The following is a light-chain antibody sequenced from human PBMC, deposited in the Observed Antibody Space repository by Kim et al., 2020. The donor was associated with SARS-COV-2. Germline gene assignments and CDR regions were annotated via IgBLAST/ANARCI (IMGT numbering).Light chain of an antibody. CDR1: QSVSSNN. CDR2: GAS. J-gene: IGKJ4*01. V-gene: IGKV3-20*01. Sequence: EIVLTQSPDTLSLSPGERATLSCRASQSVSSNNLAWYQQKPGQAPRLLIYGASSRATGFLDRFSGSGSGTDFTLTISRLEPEDFAVYYCQQYGSSPLTFGGGTKVDIK. CDR3: QQYGSSPLT.